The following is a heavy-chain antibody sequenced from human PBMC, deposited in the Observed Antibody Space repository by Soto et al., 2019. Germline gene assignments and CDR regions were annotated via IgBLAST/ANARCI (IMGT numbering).Heavy chain of an antibody. CDR1: GGSISSYY. Sequence: PSETLSLTCTVSGGSISSYYWSWIRQPPGKGLEWIGYIYYSGSTNYNPSLKSRVTISVDTSKNQFSLKLSSVTAADTAVYYCARRRTTTPIFDYWGQGTLVTVS. V-gene: IGHV4-59*08. J-gene: IGHJ4*02. D-gene: IGHD1-26*01. CDR2: IYYSGST. CDR3: ARRRTTTPIFDY.